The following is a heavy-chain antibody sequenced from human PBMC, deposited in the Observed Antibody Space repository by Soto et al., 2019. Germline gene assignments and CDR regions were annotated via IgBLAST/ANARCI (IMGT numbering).Heavy chain of an antibody. V-gene: IGHV3-48*03. J-gene: IGHJ5*02. CDR3: ASLWGRQLWLPPP. D-gene: IGHD5-18*01. Sequence: EVQLVESGGGLAQPGGSLRLSCSGSGFTFSNYEMSWVRQAPGKGLEWVSSVSPDGSAVFYADSVKGRFTISRDNAKSSPYLRMNRLRAEDTAVYYCASLWGRQLWLPPPWGQGTLVTVSS. CDR1: GFTFSNYE. CDR2: VSPDGSAV.